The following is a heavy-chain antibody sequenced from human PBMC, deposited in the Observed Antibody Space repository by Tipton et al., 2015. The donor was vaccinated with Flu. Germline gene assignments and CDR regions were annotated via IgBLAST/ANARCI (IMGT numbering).Heavy chain of an antibody. CDR1: GYSFTRYY. CDR2: ISPSGGST. CDR3: ARYGDDILTGYHYFDY. D-gene: IGHD3-9*01. J-gene: IGHJ4*02. V-gene: IGHV1-46*04. Sequence: QLVQSGAEVRKPGASVKVSCQASGYSFTRYYIHWVRQAPGQGLEWMGRISPSGGSTSYAQRLQGRVTMTRDMSTSTVYMELSSLRTEDTATYYCARYGDDILTGYHYFDYWGQGTPVTVSS.